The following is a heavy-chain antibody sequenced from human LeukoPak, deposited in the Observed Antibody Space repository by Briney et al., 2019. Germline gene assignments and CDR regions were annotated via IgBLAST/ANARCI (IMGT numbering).Heavy chain of an antibody. J-gene: IGHJ6*03. CDR3: ARGGIPTGPYYYFYYMDV. Sequence: GGSLRLSCAASGFTFSRNVMHWVHQAPGKGLEWVALISYDGNNKFYADSVKGRFTISRDNSRNTLFLQMNSLRGEDAAVYSCARGGIPTGPYYYFYYMDVWGKGTAVTVSS. V-gene: IGHV3-30*01. CDR1: GFTFSRNV. D-gene: IGHD3-10*01. CDR2: ISYDGNNK.